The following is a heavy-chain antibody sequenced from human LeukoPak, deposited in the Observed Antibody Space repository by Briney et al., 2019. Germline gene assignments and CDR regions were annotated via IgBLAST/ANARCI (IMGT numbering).Heavy chain of an antibody. CDR2: IYTSGST. V-gene: IGHV4-4*07. D-gene: IGHD2-2*01. CDR3: ARGRRRDIVVVPAASGSDAFDI. CDR1: GGSISSYY. Sequence: SETLSLTCTVSGGSISSYYWSWIRQPAGKGLEWIGRIYTSGSTNYNPSLKSRVTMSVDTSKNQFSLKLSSVTAADTAVYYCARGRRRDIVVVPAASGSDAFDIWGQGTMVTVSS. J-gene: IGHJ3*02.